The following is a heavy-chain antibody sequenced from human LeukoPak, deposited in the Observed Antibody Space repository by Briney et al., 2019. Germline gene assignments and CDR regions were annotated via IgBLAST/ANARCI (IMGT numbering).Heavy chain of an antibody. V-gene: IGHV3-9*01. CDR2: ISWNSGSI. CDR1: GFTFDDYA. CDR3: AKDSAYYYDSSGYSDY. J-gene: IGHJ4*02. D-gene: IGHD3-22*01. Sequence: GGSLRLSCAASGFTFDDYAMHWVRQAPGKGLEWVSGISWNSGSIGYADSVKGRFTISRDNAKNSLYLQMSSLRAEDTALYYCAKDSAYYYDSSGYSDYWGQGTLVTVPS.